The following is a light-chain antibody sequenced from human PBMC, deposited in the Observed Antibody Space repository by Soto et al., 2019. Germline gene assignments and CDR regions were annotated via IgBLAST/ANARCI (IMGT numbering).Light chain of an antibody. J-gene: IGKJ1*01. CDR2: NTS. Sequence: DIPMTQSPSSLSASIGDRVTITCQASQDISNYLNWYQQKPGIAPKLLIYNTSNLETGVPSRCSGAGSGTSYAITISDLQHDDIASCYCQQYAHLAWTFGRGTKVEVK. CDR1: QDISNY. V-gene: IGKV1-33*01. CDR3: QQYAHLAWT.